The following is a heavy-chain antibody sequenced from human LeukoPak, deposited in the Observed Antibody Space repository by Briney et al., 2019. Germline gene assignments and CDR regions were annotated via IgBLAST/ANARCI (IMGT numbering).Heavy chain of an antibody. Sequence: PGGSLRLSCTVSGFTFSSNSMSWVRQAPGKGLEWVSFIYSDNTHYSYSVKGRFTISRDNSKNTLYLQMNSLRAEDTAVYYCPRRAGAYSHPYDYWGQGTLVTVSS. CDR2: IYSDNT. CDR1: GFTFSSNS. CDR3: PRRAGAYSHPYDY. V-gene: IGHV3-53*01. J-gene: IGHJ4*02. D-gene: IGHD4/OR15-4a*01.